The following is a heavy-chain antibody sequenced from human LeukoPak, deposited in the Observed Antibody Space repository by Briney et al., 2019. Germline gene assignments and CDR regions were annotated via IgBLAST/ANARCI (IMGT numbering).Heavy chain of an antibody. CDR3: ARHGGSGSYYNGFYYYGMDV. D-gene: IGHD3-10*01. Sequence: SETLSLTCTVSGGSISGYYWSWIRQPPGKGLEWIGYIYYSGSTNYNPSLKSRVTISVDTSKNQFSLKLSSVTAADTAVYYCARHGGSGSYYNGFYYYGMDVWGQGTTVTVSS. CDR1: GGSISGYY. CDR2: IYYSGST. V-gene: IGHV4-59*08. J-gene: IGHJ6*02.